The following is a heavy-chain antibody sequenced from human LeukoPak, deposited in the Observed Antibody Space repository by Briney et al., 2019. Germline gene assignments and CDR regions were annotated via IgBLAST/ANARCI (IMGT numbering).Heavy chain of an antibody. CDR3: AKDSNLGYTTEFDY. J-gene: IGHJ4*02. D-gene: IGHD5-12*01. Sequence: SETLSLTCTVSGGSISSYYWSWIRQPPGKGLEWIGYIYYSGSTNYNPSLKSRVTISVDTSKNQFSLKLSSVTAADTALYYCAKDSNLGYTTEFDYWGQGTLVTVSS. CDR1: GGSISSYY. V-gene: IGHV4-59*01. CDR2: IYYSGST.